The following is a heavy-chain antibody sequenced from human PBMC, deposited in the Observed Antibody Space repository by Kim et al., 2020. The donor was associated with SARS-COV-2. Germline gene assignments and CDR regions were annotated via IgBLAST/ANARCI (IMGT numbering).Heavy chain of an antibody. Sequence: GGSLRLSCAASGFTFSSYGMHWVRQAPGKGLEWVAVISYDGSNKYYADSVKGRFTISRDNSKNTLYLQMNSLRAEDTAVYYCAKAWEIVVVPAAISGWGQGTLVTVSS. CDR3: AKAWEIVVVPAAISG. CDR1: GFTFSSYG. J-gene: IGHJ4*02. V-gene: IGHV3-30*18. CDR2: ISYDGSNK. D-gene: IGHD2-2*01.